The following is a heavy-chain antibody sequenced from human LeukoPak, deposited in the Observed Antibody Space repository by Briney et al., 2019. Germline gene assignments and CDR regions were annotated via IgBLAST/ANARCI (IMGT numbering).Heavy chain of an antibody. CDR1: GFTFSSYG. CDR3: ANGDYCSGGTCYSGYYFDY. D-gene: IGHD2-15*01. CDR2: IRYDGSNK. J-gene: IGHJ4*02. V-gene: IGHV3-30*02. Sequence: GGSLRLSWAASGFTFSSYGMHWVRQAPGKGLEWVAFIRYDGSNKYYADSVKGRFTISRDNSKNTLYLQMNSLRAEDTAVYYCANGDYCSGGTCYSGYYFDYWGQGTLVTVSS.